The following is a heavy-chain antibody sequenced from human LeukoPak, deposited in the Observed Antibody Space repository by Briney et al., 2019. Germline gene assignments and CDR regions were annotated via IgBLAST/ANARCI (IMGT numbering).Heavy chain of an antibody. Sequence: GGSLRLSCGASSFTFSSHGMSWVRQAPGKGLEWVSGIIGGAGSTYYADSVKGRFTISGDNSKNTLFLQMNSLRAEDTAVYYCAHGAMYQLDYWGQGTLVIVSS. CDR3: AHGAMYQLDY. CDR1: SFTFSSHG. D-gene: IGHD2-2*01. V-gene: IGHV3-23*01. CDR2: IIGGAGST. J-gene: IGHJ4*02.